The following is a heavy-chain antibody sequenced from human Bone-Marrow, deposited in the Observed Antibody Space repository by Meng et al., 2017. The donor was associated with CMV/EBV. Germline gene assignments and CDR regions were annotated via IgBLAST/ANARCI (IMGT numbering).Heavy chain of an antibody. J-gene: IGHJ5*02. Sequence: GGSLRLSCKGYGYSFTSYWIGWVRQMPGKGLEWMGIIYPGDSDTRYSPSFQGQVTIPADKSISTAYLQWSSLKASDTAMYYCARLVGFPFWRGWFDPWGQGTLVTVSS. CDR1: GYSFTSYW. V-gene: IGHV5-51*01. CDR2: IYPGDSDT. D-gene: IGHD3-3*01. CDR3: ARLVGFPFWRGWFDP.